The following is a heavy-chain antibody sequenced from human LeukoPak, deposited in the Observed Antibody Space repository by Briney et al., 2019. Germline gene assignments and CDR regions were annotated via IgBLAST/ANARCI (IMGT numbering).Heavy chain of an antibody. J-gene: IGHJ4*02. Sequence: GGSLRLSCAASGFTFSDHFMDWVRQAPGKGLEWVGRTKNKEHSYTTQYAASVEGRFTISRDDSKSSLYLQMNSLKTEDTAVYYCAVMLWGVPWWGQGTPVTVSS. V-gene: IGHV3-72*01. CDR1: GFTFSDHF. CDR3: AVMLWGVPW. CDR2: TKNKEHSYTT. D-gene: IGHD3-10*01.